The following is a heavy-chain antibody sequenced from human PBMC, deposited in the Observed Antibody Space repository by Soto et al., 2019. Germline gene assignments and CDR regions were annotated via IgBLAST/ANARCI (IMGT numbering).Heavy chain of an antibody. CDR3: ARGPRITIFGVVIMEFDP. Sequence: ASLKVSCKASGYTFTSYAMHWVRQAPGQRLEWMGWINAGNGNTKYSQKFQGRVTITRDTSASTAYMELSSLRSEDTAVYYCARGPRITIFGVVIMEFDPWGQGTLVTVSS. CDR1: GYTFTSYA. CDR2: INAGNGNT. J-gene: IGHJ5*02. V-gene: IGHV1-3*01. D-gene: IGHD3-3*01.